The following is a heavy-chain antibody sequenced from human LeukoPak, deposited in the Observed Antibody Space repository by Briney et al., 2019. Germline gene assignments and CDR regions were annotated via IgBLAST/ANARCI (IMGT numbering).Heavy chain of an antibody. CDR1: GFTFSNYG. CDR3: AREYCSSTSCCTGAFDI. V-gene: IGHV3-30*02. CDR2: IRYDGSNR. Sequence: GGSLRLSCAASGFTFSNYGMHWVRQAPGKGLEWVAFIRYDGSNRYYADSVKGRFTISRDNAKNTLYLQMNSLRAEDTAVYYCAREYCSSTSCCTGAFDIWGQGTMVTVSS. J-gene: IGHJ3*02. D-gene: IGHD2-2*02.